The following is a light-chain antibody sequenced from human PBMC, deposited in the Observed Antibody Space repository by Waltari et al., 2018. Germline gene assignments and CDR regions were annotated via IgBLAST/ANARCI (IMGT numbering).Light chain of an antibody. Sequence: ITCSGHKLGGEYASWYQQKPGQSPVLVIYQHSKRPSGIPERFSGSNSGNTATLTISVTQAMDEADYYCQAWDSNTGVVFGGGTKLTVL. CDR1: KLGGEY. CDR3: QAWDSNTGVV. V-gene: IGLV3-1*01. CDR2: QHS. J-gene: IGLJ2*01.